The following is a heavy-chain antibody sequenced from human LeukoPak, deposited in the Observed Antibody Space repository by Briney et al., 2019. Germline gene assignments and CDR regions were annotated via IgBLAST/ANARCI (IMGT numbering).Heavy chain of an antibody. D-gene: IGHD3-22*01. Sequence: SVKVSFKASGGTFSSYAISWVRQAPGQGLEWMGGIIPIFGTANYAQKFQGRVTITADESTSTAYMELSSLRSEDTAVYYCARGGYYDSSGYYDYWGQGTLVTVSS. CDR2: IIPIFGTA. V-gene: IGHV1-69*13. CDR3: ARGGYYDSSGYYDY. CDR1: GGTFSSYA. J-gene: IGHJ4*02.